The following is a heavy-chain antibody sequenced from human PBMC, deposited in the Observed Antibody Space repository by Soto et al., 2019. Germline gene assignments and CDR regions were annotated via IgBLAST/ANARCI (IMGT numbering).Heavy chain of an antibody. CDR2: INHSGNT. J-gene: IGHJ4*02. D-gene: IGHD3-10*01. CDR3: AREVYYGSGSYCY. Sequence: SETLSLTCAVYGGSFSGYYWSWIRQPPGKGLEWIGEINHSGNTNYNPSLKSRVTISVDTSKNQFSLKLSSVTAADTAVYYCAREVYYGSGSYCYWGQGTLVTVSS. CDR1: GGSFSGYY. V-gene: IGHV4-34*01.